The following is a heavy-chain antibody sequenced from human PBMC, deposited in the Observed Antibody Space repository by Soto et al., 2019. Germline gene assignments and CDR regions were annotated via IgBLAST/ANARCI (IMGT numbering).Heavy chain of an antibody. D-gene: IGHD1-1*01. Sequence: PSETLSLTCAVYGGSFSGYYWTWIRQPPGEGLEWIGEIDHVGGSNYNPSLKSRVTISVDTSKNQFSLSLTSVTAADTAVYSCARGRGGNSVDYWGQGTLVTVSS. CDR3: ARGRGGNSVDY. V-gene: IGHV4-34*01. CDR2: IDHVGGS. J-gene: IGHJ4*02. CDR1: GGSFSGYY.